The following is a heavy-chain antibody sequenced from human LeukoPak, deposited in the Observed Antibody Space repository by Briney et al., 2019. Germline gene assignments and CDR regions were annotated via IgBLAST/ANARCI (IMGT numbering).Heavy chain of an antibody. CDR2: INFDGSST. CDR3: ARVDCSSTSCYRTGYYYGMDV. J-gene: IGHJ6*02. D-gene: IGHD2-2*01. Sequence: GGSLRLSCAASGFTFSSYWMHWVRQAPGKGLVWVSRINFDGSSTGYADSVKGRFTISRDNAKNTLYLQMNSLRAEDTAVYYCARVDCSSTSCYRTGYYYGMDVWGQGTTVTVSS. CDR1: GFTFSSYW. V-gene: IGHV3-74*01.